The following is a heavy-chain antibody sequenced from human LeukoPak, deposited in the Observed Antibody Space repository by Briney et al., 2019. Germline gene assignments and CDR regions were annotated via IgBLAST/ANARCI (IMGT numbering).Heavy chain of an antibody. CDR2: IYHSGST. V-gene: IGHV4-30-2*01. Sequence: PSETLSLTCTVSGGSISSGGYYWSWIRQPPGKGLEWIGYIYHSGSTYYNPSLKSRVTISVDTFKNHISLRLSSVTAADTAVYYCARVPPVYNSGNYYKGTHFDYWGQGTLVAVSS. CDR1: GGSISSGGYY. D-gene: IGHD3-10*01. J-gene: IGHJ4*02. CDR3: ARVPPVYNSGNYYKGTHFDY.